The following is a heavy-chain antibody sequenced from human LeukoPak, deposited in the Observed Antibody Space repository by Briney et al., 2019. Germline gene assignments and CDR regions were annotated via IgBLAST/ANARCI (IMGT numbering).Heavy chain of an antibody. CDR1: GYTFTSYY. D-gene: IGHD2/OR15-2a*01. CDR2: INPSGGST. Sequence: ASVKVSCKASGYTFTSYYMHWVRQAPGRGLEWMGIINPSGGSTSYAQHFQGRVTMTRDTSTSTVYMELSSLTSEDTAVYYCARRGNRHFDYWGQGTLVTVSS. CDR3: ARRGNRHFDY. V-gene: IGHV1-46*01. J-gene: IGHJ4*02.